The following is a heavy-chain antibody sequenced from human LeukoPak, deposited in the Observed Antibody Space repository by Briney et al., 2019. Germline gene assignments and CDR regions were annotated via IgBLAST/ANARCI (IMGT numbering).Heavy chain of an antibody. D-gene: IGHD3-16*01. Sequence: GGSLRLSCVASRFIFSDYIINWARQAPGKGLEWVASINHNGNVNYYVDSVKGRFTISRDNAKNSLYPQMSNLRAEDTAVYFCARGGGLDVWGQGATVTVSS. V-gene: IGHV3-7*03. CDR1: RFIFSDYI. CDR3: ARGGGLDV. J-gene: IGHJ6*02. CDR2: INHNGNVN.